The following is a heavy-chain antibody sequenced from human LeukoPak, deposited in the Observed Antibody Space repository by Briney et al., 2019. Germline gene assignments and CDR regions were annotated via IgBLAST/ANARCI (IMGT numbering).Heavy chain of an antibody. CDR2: TYSSGTI. D-gene: IGHD3-22*01. Sequence: SETLSLTCTVSGGSISSYYWSWIRQPAGKGLEWIGRTYSSGTINYNPSLKSRVTMSVDTSKNQFSLKLSSVTAADTAVHYCARGAYYYESTSWGQGALVTVSS. CDR3: ARGAYYYESTS. CDR1: GGSISSYY. J-gene: IGHJ4*02. V-gene: IGHV4-4*07.